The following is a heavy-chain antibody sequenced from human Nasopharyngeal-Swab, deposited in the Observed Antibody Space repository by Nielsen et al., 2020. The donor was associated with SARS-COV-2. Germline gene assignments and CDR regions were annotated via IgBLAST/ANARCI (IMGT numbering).Heavy chain of an antibody. J-gene: IGHJ5*02. CDR3: ARSPTPMVQGERDWFDP. CDR2: TNPNSGGT. D-gene: IGHD3-10*01. V-gene: IGHV1-2*06. CDR1: GYTFTGYY. Sequence: ASVKVSCKASGYTFTGYYMHWVRQAPGQGLEWMGRTNPNSGGTNYAQKFQGRVTMTRDTSISTAYMELSRLRSDDTAVYYCARSPTPMVQGERDWFDPWGQGTQVTVSS.